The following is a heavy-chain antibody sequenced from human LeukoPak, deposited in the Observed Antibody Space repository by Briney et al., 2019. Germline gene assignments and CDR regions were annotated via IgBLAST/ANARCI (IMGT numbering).Heavy chain of an antibody. CDR1: GFTFSKAW. J-gene: IGHJ4*02. Sequence: GGSLRLSCAASGFTFSKAWMNWVRQAPGKGREWVGRIYSKTGGGSTEYAAPVKARFTISRDDSKNTLWLQMNSLKTEDTAVYYCTRGSNSDSSADFDQWGQGTLVTVSP. D-gene: IGHD3-22*01. CDR3: TRGSNSDSSADFDQ. CDR2: IYSKTGGGST. V-gene: IGHV3-15*01.